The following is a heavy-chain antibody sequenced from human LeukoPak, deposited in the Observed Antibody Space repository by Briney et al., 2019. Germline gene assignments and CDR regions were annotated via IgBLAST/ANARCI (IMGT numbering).Heavy chain of an antibody. V-gene: IGHV4-4*02. Sequence: SGTLSLTCAVSGGSISSTNWWSWVRQPPGKGLEWIGEIYVGGSTNYNPSLRSRVTISIDKSKNQFSLKLSSVTAADTAVYYCAKQMAVDYFDYWGQGTLVTVSS. D-gene: IGHD5-24*01. CDR1: GGSISSTNW. J-gene: IGHJ4*02. CDR2: IYVGGST. CDR3: AKQMAVDYFDY.